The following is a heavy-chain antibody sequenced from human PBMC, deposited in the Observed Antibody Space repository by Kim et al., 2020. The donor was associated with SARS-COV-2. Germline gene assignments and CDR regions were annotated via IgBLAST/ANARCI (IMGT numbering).Heavy chain of an antibody. V-gene: IGHV3-15*01. Sequence: GGSLRLSCAASGFTFSNAWMSWVRQAPGKGLEWVGRIKSKTDGGTTDYAAPVKGRFTISRDDSKNTLYLQMNSLKTEDTAVYYCTTLRTPDGNDYVWGSYRHTVFDYWGQGTLVTVSS. CDR2: IKSKTDGGTT. J-gene: IGHJ4*02. D-gene: IGHD3-16*02. CDR3: TTLRTPDGNDYVWGSYRHTVFDY. CDR1: GFTFSNAW.